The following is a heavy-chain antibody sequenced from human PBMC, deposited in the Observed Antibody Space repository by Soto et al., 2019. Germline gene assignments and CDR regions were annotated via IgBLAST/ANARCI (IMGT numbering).Heavy chain of an antibody. V-gene: IGHV3-15*01. J-gene: IGHJ4*02. CDR2: IKSKTDGGTT. D-gene: IGHD5-18*01. CDR3: TTDRSDPWIQLGY. Sequence: PGGSLRLSCAASGFTFSNAWMSWVRQAPGKGLEWVGRIKSKTDGGTTDYAAPVKGRFTISRDDSKNTLYLQMNSPKTEDTAVYYCTTDRSDPWIQLGYWGQGTLVTVSS. CDR1: GFTFSNAW.